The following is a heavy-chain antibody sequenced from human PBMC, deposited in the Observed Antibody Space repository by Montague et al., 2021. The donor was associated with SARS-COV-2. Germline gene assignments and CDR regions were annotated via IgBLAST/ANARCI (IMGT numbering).Heavy chain of an antibody. J-gene: IGHJ4*02. V-gene: IGHV4-39*01. Sequence: SETLSLTCTVSGGSISSSSYYWGWIRQPPGKGLEWIGSIYYSGSTYYNLSLKSRVTISVDTSKNQFSLKLSSVTAADTAVYYCVEIVGAADYWGQGTLVTVSS. CDR2: IYYSGST. CDR1: GGSISSSSYY. CDR3: VEIVGAADY. D-gene: IGHD1-26*01.